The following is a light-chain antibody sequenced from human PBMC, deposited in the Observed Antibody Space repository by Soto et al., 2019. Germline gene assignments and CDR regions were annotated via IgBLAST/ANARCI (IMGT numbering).Light chain of an antibody. J-gene: IGLJ3*02. CDR3: SSYTSSTTWV. CDR1: SSDVGGYNY. Sequence: QSALTQPPSASGSPGQSVIISCTGTSSDVGGYNYVSWYQQHPGKAPKFMIYEVSNRPSGVSNRFSGSKSGNTASLTISGLQAEDEADYYCSSYTSSTTWVFGGGTKLTVL. CDR2: EVS. V-gene: IGLV2-14*01.